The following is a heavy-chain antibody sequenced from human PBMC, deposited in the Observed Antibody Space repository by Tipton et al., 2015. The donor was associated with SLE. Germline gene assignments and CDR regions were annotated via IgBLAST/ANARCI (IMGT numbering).Heavy chain of an antibody. Sequence: TLSLTCTVSGGSISSGTYYWSWIRQPAGKGLEWIGYIYTSGSTNYNPSLKSRVTISVDTSKNQFFLKLSSVTAADTAVYYCARDQVYYYDSSGYYRGPFDIWGQGTMVTVSS. CDR3: ARDQVYYYDSSGYYRGPFDI. V-gene: IGHV4-61*09. CDR2: IYTSGST. D-gene: IGHD3-22*01. CDR1: GGSISSGTYY. J-gene: IGHJ3*02.